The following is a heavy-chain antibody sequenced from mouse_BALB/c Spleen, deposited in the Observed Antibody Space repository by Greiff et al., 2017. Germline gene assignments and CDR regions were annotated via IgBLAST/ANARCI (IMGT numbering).Heavy chain of an antibody. Sequence: VQLQQSGAELVRPGVSVKISCKGSGYTFTDYAMHWVKQSHAKSLEWIGVISTYYGDASYNQKFKGKATMTVDKSSSTAYMELARLTSEDSAIYYCARGYYYGKDYFDYWGQGTTLTVSS. CDR1: GYTFTDYA. J-gene: IGHJ2*01. CDR2: ISTYYGDA. CDR3: ARGYYYGKDYFDY. D-gene: IGHD1-1*01. V-gene: IGHV1S137*01.